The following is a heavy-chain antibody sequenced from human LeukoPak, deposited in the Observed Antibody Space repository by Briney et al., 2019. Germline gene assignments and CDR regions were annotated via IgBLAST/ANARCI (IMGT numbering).Heavy chain of an antibody. CDR1: GYTFIIYY. CDR3: ARGKTMWDY. V-gene: IGHV1-46*01. CDR2: VNPSGGST. J-gene: IGHJ4*02. D-gene: IGHD3-10*02. Sequence: ASVKVSCKASGYTFIIYYIHWVRQAPGQGLEWMGTVNPSGGSTNYAQKFQGRITMTRDTSTSTVYMEMSSLRSEDTAVYYCARGKTMWDYWGQGTLVTVSS.